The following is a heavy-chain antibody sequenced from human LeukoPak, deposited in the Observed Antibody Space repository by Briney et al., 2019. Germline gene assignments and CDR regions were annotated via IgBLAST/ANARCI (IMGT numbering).Heavy chain of an antibody. CDR2: ISWDGSST. V-gene: IGHV3-43*01. J-gene: IGHJ1*01. CDR1: GFTFEDYT. Sequence: SGGSLRLSCAASGFTFEDYTMYWVRQAPGKGLEWVSLISWDGSSTYYADSVKGRFTISRDNSKNSLYLQMYSLRTEDTALYYCAKDRTSSTSYFQHWGQGTLVTVSS. D-gene: IGHD6-13*01. CDR3: AKDRTSSTSYFQH.